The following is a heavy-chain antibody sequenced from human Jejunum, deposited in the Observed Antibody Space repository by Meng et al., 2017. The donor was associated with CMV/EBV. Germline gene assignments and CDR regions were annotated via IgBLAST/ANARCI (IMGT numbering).Heavy chain of an antibody. CDR2: ISSSGTYI. D-gene: IGHD3-22*01. CDR3: ARFGTMIVVEDVDYFDY. V-gene: IGHV3-21*01. CDR1: FSSYF. Sequence: FSSYFMNWVSQAPGKGLEWVACISSSGTYIYYADSVEGRFTISRDDARNSVYLEMNSLRAEDTAVYYCARFGTMIVVEDVDYFDYWGQGTGVTVSS. J-gene: IGHJ4*02.